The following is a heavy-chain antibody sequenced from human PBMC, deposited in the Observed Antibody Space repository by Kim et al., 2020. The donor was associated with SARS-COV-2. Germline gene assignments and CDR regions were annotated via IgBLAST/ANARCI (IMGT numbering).Heavy chain of an antibody. CDR1: GGSFSGYY. CDR3: ARGRGDSIAARRSLKRGPYYFDY. CDR2: INHSGST. V-gene: IGHV4-34*01. J-gene: IGHJ4*02. Sequence: SETLSLTCAVYGGSFSGYYWSWIRQPPGKGLEWIGEINHSGSTNYNPSLKSRVTISVDTSKNQFSLKLSSVTAADTAVYYCARGRGDSIAARRSLKRGPYYFDYWGQGTLVTVSS. D-gene: IGHD6-6*01.